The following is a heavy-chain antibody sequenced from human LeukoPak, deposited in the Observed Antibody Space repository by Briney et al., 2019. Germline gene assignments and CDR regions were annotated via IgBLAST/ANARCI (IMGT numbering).Heavy chain of an antibody. J-gene: IGHJ4*02. V-gene: IGHV3-7*01. CDR2: IKQDGSEK. CDR1: GFTFSSYW. D-gene: IGHD5-12*01. Sequence: PGGSLRLSCAASGFTFSSYWMSWVRQAAGKGLEWVANIKQDGSEKYYVDSVKGRFTISRDNAKNSLYLQMNSLRAADKAVYYCAREIEGYSGYDYPDYLNDWGQGTLLTVSS. CDR3: AREIEGYSGYDYPDYLND.